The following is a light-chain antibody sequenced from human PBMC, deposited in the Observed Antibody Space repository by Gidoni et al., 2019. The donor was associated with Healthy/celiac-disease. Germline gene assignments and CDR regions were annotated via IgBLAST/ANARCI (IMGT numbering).Light chain of an antibody. V-gene: IGLV2-14*03. Sequence: QSALTQPASVHGPPGQAITIACTGTSSDVGGYNSVSWYQQHPGKAPKLMIYDVSHRPSGVSNRFSGSTSGNTASLTISGLQAEDEAAYYCSSYTSSSLYVFGTGTKVTVL. CDR2: DVS. CDR1: SSDVGGYNS. CDR3: SSYTSSSLYV. J-gene: IGLJ1*01.